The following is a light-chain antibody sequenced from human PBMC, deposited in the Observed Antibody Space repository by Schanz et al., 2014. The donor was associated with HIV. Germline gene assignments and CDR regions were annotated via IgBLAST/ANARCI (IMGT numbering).Light chain of an antibody. CDR1: QTIGRF. CDR3: QQCVTYPYT. CDR2: QAS. J-gene: IGKJ2*01. V-gene: IGKV1-5*03. Sequence: IQMTQSPSTVSASVGDRVTITCRASQTIGRFLAWYQQKPGIAPVLLIYQASTLETGVPSRFSGSGSGTQFTLPISGLQLDDFATYYCQQCVTYPYTFGQGTRLDVK.